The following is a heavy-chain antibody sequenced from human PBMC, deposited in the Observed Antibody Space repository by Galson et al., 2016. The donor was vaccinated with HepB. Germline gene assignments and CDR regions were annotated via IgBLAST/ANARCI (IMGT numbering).Heavy chain of an antibody. CDR1: GDSITSGSSHY. J-gene: IGHJ5*02. D-gene: IGHD3-16*01. CDR3: ARELGS. V-gene: IGHV4-61*02. CDR2: MYTSGST. Sequence: LSLTCTVSGDSITSGSSHYWSWIRQPVGKGLEWVGLMYTSGSTNYNPSLKGQVTISLDTSKNQVSLKLKSVTAADTAIYYCARELGSWGQGTLVTVSS.